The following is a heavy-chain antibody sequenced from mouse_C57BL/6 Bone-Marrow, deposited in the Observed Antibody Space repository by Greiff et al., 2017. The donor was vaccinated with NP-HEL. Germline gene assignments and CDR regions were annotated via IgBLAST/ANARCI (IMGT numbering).Heavy chain of an antibody. CDR1: GFTFSDYG. J-gene: IGHJ1*03. D-gene: IGHD2-10*01. V-gene: IGHV5-17*01. CDR2: ISSGSSTI. CDR3: AKTLLGWYFDV. Sequence: VKVVESGGGLVKPGGSLKLSCAASGFTFSDYGMHWVRQAPEKGLEWVAYISSGSSTIYYADTVKGRFTISRDNAKNTLFLQMTSLRSEDTAMYYCAKTLLGWYFDVWGTGTTVTVSS.